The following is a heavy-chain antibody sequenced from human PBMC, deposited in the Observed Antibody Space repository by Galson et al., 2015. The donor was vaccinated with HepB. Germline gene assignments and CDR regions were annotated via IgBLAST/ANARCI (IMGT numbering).Heavy chain of an antibody. Sequence: SLRLSCAASGFTFSSYGMHWVRQAPGKGLEWVAVIWYDGSNKYYADSVKGRFTISRDNSKNTLYLQMNSLRAEDTAIYFCAKVRSSGWRMLSKGGYFDYWGPGTLVTVSS. V-gene: IGHV3-33*06. CDR3: AKVRSSGWRMLSKGGYFDY. J-gene: IGHJ4*02. CDR2: IWYDGSNK. D-gene: IGHD6-19*01. CDR1: GFTFSSYG.